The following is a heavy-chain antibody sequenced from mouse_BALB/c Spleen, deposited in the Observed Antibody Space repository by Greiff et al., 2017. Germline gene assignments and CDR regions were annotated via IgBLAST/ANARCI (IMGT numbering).Heavy chain of an antibody. D-gene: IGHD1-1*01. CDR1: GYDFTNYL. Sequence: VKLQESGAELVRPGTSVKVSCKASGYDFTNYLIEWVKQRPGQGLEWIGVINPGSGGTDYNEKFKGKATLTADKSSSTAYMQLSSLTSDDSAVYFCARLSYYGSSPFDYGGQGTTLTVSS. V-gene: IGHV1-54*01. J-gene: IGHJ2*01. CDR3: ARLSYYGSSPFDY. CDR2: INPGSGGT.